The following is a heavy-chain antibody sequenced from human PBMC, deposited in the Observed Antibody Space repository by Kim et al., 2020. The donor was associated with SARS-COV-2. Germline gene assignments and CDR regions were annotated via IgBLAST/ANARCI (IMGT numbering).Heavy chain of an antibody. J-gene: IGHJ3*02. D-gene: IGHD3-3*01. CDR3: ARQRRITIFGVVPVGFVI. V-gene: IGHV4-39*01. Sequence: KSRVTISVDTSKNQFSLKLSSVTAADTAVYYCARQRRITIFGVVPVGFVIWGQGTMVTVSS.